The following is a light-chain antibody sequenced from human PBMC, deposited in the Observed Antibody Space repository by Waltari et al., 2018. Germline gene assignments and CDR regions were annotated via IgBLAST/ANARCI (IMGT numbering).Light chain of an antibody. CDR1: RSISNH. V-gene: IGKV3-11*01. J-gene: IGKJ4*01. CDR3: QQRDSWPLT. CDR2: DAS. Sequence: DTVLDQSPGTLSLSQGQGANLSCRASRSISNHIAWYQHKPGQAPRLLIFDASNRAAGIPARFSGSGSGTDFTLTISGLEPEDFAVYYCQQRDSWPLTFGGGTKVDFK.